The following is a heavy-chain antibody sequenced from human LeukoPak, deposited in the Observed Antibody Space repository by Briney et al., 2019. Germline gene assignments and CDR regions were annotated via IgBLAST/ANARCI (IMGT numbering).Heavy chain of an antibody. CDR3: ASSMDIVVVPAVPIGY. CDR2: INHSGST. Sequence: SETLSLTCAVYGGSFSGYYWSWIRQPPGKGLEWIGEINHSGSTNYNPSLKGRVTISVDTSKNQFSLKLSSVTAADTAVYYCASSMDIVVVPAVPIGYWGQGTLVTVSS. J-gene: IGHJ4*02. D-gene: IGHD2-2*03. V-gene: IGHV4-34*01. CDR1: GGSFSGYY.